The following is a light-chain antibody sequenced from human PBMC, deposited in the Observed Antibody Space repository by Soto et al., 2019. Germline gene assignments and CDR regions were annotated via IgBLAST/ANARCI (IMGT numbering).Light chain of an antibody. CDR1: ERINTY. CDR2: AAS. CDR3: QHYNSYSEA. J-gene: IGKJ1*01. V-gene: IGKV1D-16*01. Sequence: DIQMTQSPSSVSASVGDRVTITCRASERINTYLAWYQQQKGKAPKLLIYAASSLQSGVPSRFRGSGSGTEFTLPLSRLQPDDFETYYCQHYNSYSEAFGQGTKVDIK.